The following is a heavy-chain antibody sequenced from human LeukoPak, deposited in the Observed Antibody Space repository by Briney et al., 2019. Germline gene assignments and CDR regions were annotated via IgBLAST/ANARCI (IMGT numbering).Heavy chain of an antibody. CDR3: ARDYPNGYFDY. D-gene: IGHD4/OR15-4a*01. V-gene: IGHV4-59*01. Sequence: SETLSLTCTVSGDSINSYYWSWIRQPPGKGLEYIGYIYYSGSTSYNPSLKSRVTISLDTSKNQFSLKLSSVTAADTAVYYCARDYPNGYFDYWGQGTLVTVSS. CDR2: IYYSGST. CDR1: GDSINSYY. J-gene: IGHJ4*02.